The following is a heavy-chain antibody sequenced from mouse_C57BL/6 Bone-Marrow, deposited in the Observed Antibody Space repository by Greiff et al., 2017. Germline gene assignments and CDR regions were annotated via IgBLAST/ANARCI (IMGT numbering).Heavy chain of an antibody. CDR1: GFNIKDDY. Sequence: EVQLQQSGAELVRPGASVKLSCTASGFNIKDDYMHWVKQRPEQGLEWIGWIDPENGDTEYASKFQGKATITADTSSNTAYLQLSSLTSEDTAVYYCTTSVVATDYAMDYWVKEPQSPSPQ. J-gene: IGHJ4*01. CDR3: TTSVVATDYAMDY. CDR2: IDPENGDT. V-gene: IGHV14-4*01. D-gene: IGHD1-1*01.